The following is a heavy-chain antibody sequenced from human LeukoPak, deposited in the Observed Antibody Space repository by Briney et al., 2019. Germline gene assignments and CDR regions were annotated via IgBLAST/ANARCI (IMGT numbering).Heavy chain of an antibody. V-gene: IGHV3-48*01. CDR3: ARDSCSGGSCYEVAFDI. J-gene: IGHJ3*02. CDR2: ISSSSSTI. D-gene: IGHD2-15*01. CDR1: GFTFSSYS. Sequence: GGSLRLSCAASGFTFSSYSMNWVRQAPGKGLEWVSYISSSSSTIYYADSVKGRFTISRDNAKNSLYLQMNSLRAEDTAVYYCARDSCSGGSCYEVAFDIWGQGTMVTVSS.